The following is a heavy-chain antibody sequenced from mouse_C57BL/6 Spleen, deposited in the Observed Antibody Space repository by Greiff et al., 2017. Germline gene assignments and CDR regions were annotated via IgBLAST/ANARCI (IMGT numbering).Heavy chain of an antibody. CDR3: ARAYSNYNAMEY. CDR2: IWTGGGK. V-gene: IGHV2-9-1*01. D-gene: IGHD2-5*01. CDR1: GFSLTSYA. Sequence: QVQLKESGPGLVAPSQSLSITCTVSGFSLTSYAISWVRQPPGKGQEWLGVIWTGGGKNYNSALKSRLSISKDNSKSQVFLKMNSLQTDDTARYYCARAYSNYNAMEYWGKGTSVTVSS. J-gene: IGHJ4*01.